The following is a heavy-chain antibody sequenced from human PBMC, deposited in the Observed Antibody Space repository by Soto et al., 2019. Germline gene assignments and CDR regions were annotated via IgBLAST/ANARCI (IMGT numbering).Heavy chain of an antibody. CDR3: ARGSPSMTYFGEYYFDF. CDR2: ISGGGST. D-gene: IGHD3-16*01. V-gene: IGHV3-53*01. Sequence: EVQLVESGGGLIQPGGSLRLSCAASGFTVSSNYMSWVRQAPGKGLEWVSLISGGGSTYYSDSVKGRFTISRDNNKNTLNLVMKSLRAEDTAVYYCARGSPSMTYFGEYYFDFWGQGSLVTVSS. CDR1: GFTVSSNY. J-gene: IGHJ4*02.